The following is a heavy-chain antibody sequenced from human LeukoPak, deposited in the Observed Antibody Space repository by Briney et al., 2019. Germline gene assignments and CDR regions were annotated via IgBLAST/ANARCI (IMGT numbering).Heavy chain of an antibody. CDR2: ISGSGGST. D-gene: IGHD2-15*01. CDR1: GFTFSSYA. CDR3: AKDPRYCSGGSCYYYYYYMDV. J-gene: IGHJ6*03. V-gene: IGHV3-23*01. Sequence: GGSLGLSCAASGFTFSSYAMSWVRQAPGKGLVRVSAISGSGGSTYYADSVKGRFTIPRDNSKNTLYLQMNSLRAEDTAVYYCAKDPRYCSGGSCYYYYYYMDVWGKGTTVTVSS.